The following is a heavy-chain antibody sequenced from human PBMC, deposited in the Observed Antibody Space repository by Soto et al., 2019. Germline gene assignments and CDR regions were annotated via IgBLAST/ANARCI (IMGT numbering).Heavy chain of an antibody. CDR2: MNPNSGNT. CDR3: AGRGYSSSWYYYYYYGMDV. Sequence: QVQLVQSGAEVKKPGASVKVSCKASGYTFTSYDINWVRQATGQGLEWMGWMNPNSGNTGYAQKFQGRVTMTSNTSISTAYVERSSLRSEETAVYYCAGRGYSSSWYYYYYYGMDVWGQGTTVTVSS. J-gene: IGHJ6*02. V-gene: IGHV1-8*01. D-gene: IGHD6-13*01. CDR1: GYTFTSYD.